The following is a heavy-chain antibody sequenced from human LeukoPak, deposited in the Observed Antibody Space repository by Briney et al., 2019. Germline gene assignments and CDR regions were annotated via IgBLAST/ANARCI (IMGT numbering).Heavy chain of an antibody. J-gene: IGHJ4*02. V-gene: IGHV3-11*04. CDR1: GFTFSDYY. D-gene: IGHD4-11*01. CDR3: SSRLPPDY. Sequence: GASLRLSCAASGFTFSDYYMNWIRQAPGKGLEWVSYISSSGSNIYYADSVKGRFSISRDDAKNSLYLQMNSLRAEDTAVYYCSSRLPPDYWGQGTLVIVSS. CDR2: ISSSGSNI.